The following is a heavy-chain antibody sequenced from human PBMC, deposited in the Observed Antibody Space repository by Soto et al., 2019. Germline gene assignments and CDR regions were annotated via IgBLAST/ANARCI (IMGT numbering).Heavy chain of an antibody. CDR3: ARGDRGGSGSPASYYYSGLDV. CDR2: VSAGGDMT. J-gene: IGHJ6*02. D-gene: IGHD3-10*01. CDR1: GFTFSSYA. Sequence: PGGSLRLSCAASGFTFSSYAMSWVRQAPGKGLEWVSSVSAGGDMTYYSDSVKGRFTISRDNSNNALFLQMNSLRIEDTALYYCARGDRGGSGSPASYYYSGLDVWGQGTTVPVYS. V-gene: IGHV3-23*01.